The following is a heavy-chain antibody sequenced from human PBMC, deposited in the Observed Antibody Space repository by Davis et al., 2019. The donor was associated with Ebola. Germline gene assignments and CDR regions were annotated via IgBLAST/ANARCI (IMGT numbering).Heavy chain of an antibody. CDR2: INAGNGNT. J-gene: IGHJ6*02. V-gene: IGHV1-3*01. CDR3: ARPRIAAELMDV. D-gene: IGHD6-13*01. Sequence: AASVKVSCKASGYTFTGYYMHWVRQAPGQGLEWMGWINAGNGNTKYSQKFQGRVTITRDTSASTAYMELSSLRSEDTAVYYCARPRIAAELMDVWGQGTTVTVSS. CDR1: GYTFTGYY.